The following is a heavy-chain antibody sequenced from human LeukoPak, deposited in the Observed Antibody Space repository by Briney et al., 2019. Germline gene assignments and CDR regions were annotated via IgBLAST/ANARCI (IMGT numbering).Heavy chain of an antibody. D-gene: IGHD1-26*01. V-gene: IGHV3-23*01. CDR1: GFTFSTNA. J-gene: IGHJ4*02. CDR3: AKDVGKWESLHFFDY. Sequence: GGSLRLSCLTSGFTFSTNAMSWVRQAPGKGLEWISGISGSGASTYYADSVTGRFTIPRDNSRNTLYLQMNSLRGDDTAAYYCAKDVGKWESLHFFDYWGQGTLVTVSS. CDR2: ISGSGAST.